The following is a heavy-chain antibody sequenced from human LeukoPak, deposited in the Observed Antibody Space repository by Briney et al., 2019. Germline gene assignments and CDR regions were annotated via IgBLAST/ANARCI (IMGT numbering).Heavy chain of an antibody. CDR1: GYTFTGYY. D-gene: IGHD2-2*01. CDR2: INPNSGGT. J-gene: IGHJ6*03. V-gene: IGHV1-2*02. Sequence: ASVKVSCKASGYTFTGYYMHWVRQAPGQGLEWMGWINPNSGGTNYAQKFQGRVTMTRGTSISTAYMELSRLRSDDTAVYYCARDRGYCSSTSCYFGSYYYYMDVWGKGTTVTVSS. CDR3: ARDRGYCSSTSCYFGSYYYYMDV.